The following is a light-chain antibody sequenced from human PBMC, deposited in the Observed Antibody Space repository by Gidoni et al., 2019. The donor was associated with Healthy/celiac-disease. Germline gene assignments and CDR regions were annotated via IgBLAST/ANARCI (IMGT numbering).Light chain of an antibody. CDR2: GAS. V-gene: IGKV3-20*01. J-gene: IGKJ1*01. CDR1: QSVSSNY. CDR3: QQDGSSPWT. Sequence: IVLTQSPGTLSLSPGESATLSCRASQSVSSNYLAWYQQKPSQAPRLLMYGASSRTTGIPDRCGGGGSETDFTLTISRLQPEDFAVYYCQQDGSSPWTFGQGTKVEIK.